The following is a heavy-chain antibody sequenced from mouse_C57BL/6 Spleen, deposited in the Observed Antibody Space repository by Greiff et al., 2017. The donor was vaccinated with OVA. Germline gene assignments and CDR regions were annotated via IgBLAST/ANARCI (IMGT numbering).Heavy chain of an antibody. CDR2: IHPNSGST. CDR1: GYTFTSYW. CDR3: ARDYWYFDV. V-gene: IGHV1-64*01. J-gene: IGHJ1*03. Sequence: VQLQQPGAELVKPGASVKLSRKASGYTFTSYWMHWVKQRPGQGLEWIGMIHPNSGSTNYNEKFKSKAKLTVDKSSSTAYRQLSGLTSEDSAVYYFARDYWYFDVWGTGTTVTVSS.